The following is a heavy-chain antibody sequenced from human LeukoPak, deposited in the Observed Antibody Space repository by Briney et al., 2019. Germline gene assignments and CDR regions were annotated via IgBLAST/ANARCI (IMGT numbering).Heavy chain of an antibody. CDR3: ARGLQENLAWLTAFSAFDI. Sequence: ASVKVSCKPSGYTFTSYGISWVRQAPGQGLEWMGWISAYNGNTNYAQKVQGRVTMTTDTSTSTAYMELRSLRSDDTAVYYCARGLQENLAWLTAFSAFDIWGQGTMVTVSS. J-gene: IGHJ3*02. CDR2: ISAYNGNT. CDR1: GYTFTSYG. V-gene: IGHV1-18*01. D-gene: IGHD6-19*01.